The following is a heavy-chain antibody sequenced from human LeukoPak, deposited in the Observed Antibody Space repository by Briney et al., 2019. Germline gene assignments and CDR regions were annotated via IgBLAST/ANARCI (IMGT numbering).Heavy chain of an antibody. CDR2: ISSSSSYI. V-gene: IGHV3-21*01. D-gene: IGHD3-3*01. J-gene: IGHJ3*02. CDR3: ARDRSLYDPSGGSHAFDI. CDR1: GFTFSSYS. Sequence: GGSLRLSCAASGFTFSSYSMNWVRQAPGKGLEWVSSISSSSSYIHYADSVKGRFTISRDNAKNSLYLQMNSLRAEDTAVYYCARDRSLYDPSGGSHAFDIWGQGTMVTVSS.